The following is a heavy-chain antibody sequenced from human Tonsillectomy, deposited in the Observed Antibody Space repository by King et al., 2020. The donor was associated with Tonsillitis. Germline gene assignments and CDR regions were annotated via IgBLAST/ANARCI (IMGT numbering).Heavy chain of an antibody. CDR3: AKDRWGGSSWRVDY. CDR1: GFTFSSYG. D-gene: IGHD6-13*01. J-gene: IGHJ4*02. V-gene: IGHV3-30*18. Sequence: VQLVESGGGVVQPGRSLRLSCAASGFTFSSYGMHLVRQAPGKGLEWGAVISYDGSNKYYAESVKGRFTISRDNSKNTLYLQMNSLKAEDTAVYYCAKDRWGGSSWRVDYWGQGTLVTVSS. CDR2: ISYDGSNK.